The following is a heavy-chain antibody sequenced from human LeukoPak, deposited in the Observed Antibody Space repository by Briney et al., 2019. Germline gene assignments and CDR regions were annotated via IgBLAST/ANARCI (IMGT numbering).Heavy chain of an antibody. V-gene: IGHV4-39*02. Sequence: SETLSLTCTVSGGSISRDGSFWGWIRQPPGKGLEWIGNIYYSGKTYYNPSLKSRVTISVDTSKKHFSLKLSSVTAADTAVYYCARPYEYCSSTSCPYDAFDIWGQGTMVTVSS. CDR3: ARPYEYCSSTSCPYDAFDI. CDR2: IYYSGKT. D-gene: IGHD2-2*01. J-gene: IGHJ3*02. CDR1: GGSISRDGSF.